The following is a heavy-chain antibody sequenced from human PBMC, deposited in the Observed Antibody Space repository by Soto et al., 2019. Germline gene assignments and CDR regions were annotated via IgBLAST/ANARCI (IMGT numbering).Heavy chain of an antibody. V-gene: IGHV3-30*18. CDR3: AKLPTIVVVDAFDI. J-gene: IGHJ3*02. D-gene: IGHD3-22*01. CDR2: ISYDGSNK. Sequence: GGSLRLSCAASGSTFSNYGMHWVRQAPGKGLEWVAVISYDGSNKYYADSVKGRFTISRDNSKNTLYLQMNSLRAEDTAVYYCAKLPTIVVVDAFDIWGQGTMVTVSS. CDR1: GSTFSNYG.